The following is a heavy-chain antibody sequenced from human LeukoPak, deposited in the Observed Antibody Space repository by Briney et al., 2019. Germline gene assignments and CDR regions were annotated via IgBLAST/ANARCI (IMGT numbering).Heavy chain of an antibody. CDR1: GFTFSSYG. CDR2: ISYDGSNK. CDR3: ARVGALSSSWLLY. V-gene: IGHV3-30*03. D-gene: IGHD6-13*01. Sequence: GGSLRLSCAASGFTFSSYGMHWVRQAPGKGLEWVAVISYDGSNKYYADSVKGRFTISRDNAKNSLYLQMNSLRAEDTAVYFCARVGALSSSWLLYWGQGTLVTVSS. J-gene: IGHJ4*02.